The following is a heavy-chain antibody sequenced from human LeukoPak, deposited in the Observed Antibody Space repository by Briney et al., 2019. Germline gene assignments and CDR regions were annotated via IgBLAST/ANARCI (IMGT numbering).Heavy chain of an antibody. CDR3: ARLRSRELPWFDP. CDR2: IDPRDSFT. Sequence: GESLRISCQGSGYTFTSYWITWVRQMPGKGLEWMGRIDPRDSFTNYSPSFQGHVTISTDKSITTAYLQWSSLKASDTAMYYCARLRSRELPWFDPWGQGTLVTVSS. J-gene: IGHJ5*02. V-gene: IGHV5-10-1*01. D-gene: IGHD1-26*01. CDR1: GYTFTSYW.